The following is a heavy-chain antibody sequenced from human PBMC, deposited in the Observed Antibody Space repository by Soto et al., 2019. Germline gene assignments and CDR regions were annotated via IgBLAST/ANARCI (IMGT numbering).Heavy chain of an antibody. J-gene: IGHJ6*01. CDR2: ISYDGSNK. CDR3: AKDQRPYYYYGMDV. CDR1: GFTFSSYG. Sequence: QVQLVESGGGVVQPGRSLRLSCAASGFTFSSYGMHWVRQAPGKGLEWVAVISYDGSNKYYADSVKGRFTISRDNSKNSLYLQMNSLRDEDTAVYYCAKDQRPYYYYGMDVW. V-gene: IGHV3-30*18.